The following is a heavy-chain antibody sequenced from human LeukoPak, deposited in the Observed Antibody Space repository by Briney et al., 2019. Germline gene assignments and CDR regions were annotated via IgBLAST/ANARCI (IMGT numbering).Heavy chain of an antibody. CDR1: GYTFTGYY. CDR3: ARGGYSYDHYYYYMDV. Sequence: ASVKVSCKASGYTFTGYYMHWVRQAPGQGLEWMGWINPNSGGTNYAQKFQGRVTMTRDTSISTAYMELSRLRSDDTAVYYCARGGYSYDHYYYYMDVWGKGTTVTVSS. CDR2: INPNSGGT. V-gene: IGHV1-2*02. J-gene: IGHJ6*03. D-gene: IGHD5-18*01.